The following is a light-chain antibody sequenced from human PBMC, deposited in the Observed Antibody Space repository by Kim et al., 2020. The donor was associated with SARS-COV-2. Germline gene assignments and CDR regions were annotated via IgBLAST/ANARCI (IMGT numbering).Light chain of an antibody. V-gene: IGKV3-20*01. J-gene: IGKJ1*01. CDR1: QTVNSSF. CDR2: GVS. CDR3: HQYDGSPSWT. Sequence: TVLTQSPGTLSLSPGERATLSCRASQTVNSSFLAWYQQKPGQTPRLLIYGVSRRATGIPDRFGGSGSGTEFTLSINRMEPDDFAVYFCHQYDGSPSWTFGQGTKVDIK.